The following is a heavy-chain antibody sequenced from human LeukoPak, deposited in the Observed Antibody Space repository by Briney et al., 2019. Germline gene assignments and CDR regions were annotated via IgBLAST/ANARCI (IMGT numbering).Heavy chain of an antibody. D-gene: IGHD1-26*01. CDR2: MRQDGSKI. Sequence: GGSLRLSCVASGFPFNVQTMSWVRQAPGKGLDWVASMRQDGSKIYYVDSVKGRFTISRDNPKNSLYLQMNSLRAEDTAVYYCARGGATRGRFENWGQGTLVTVSS. J-gene: IGHJ4*02. CDR3: ARGGATRGRFEN. CDR1: GFPFNVQT. V-gene: IGHV3-7*01.